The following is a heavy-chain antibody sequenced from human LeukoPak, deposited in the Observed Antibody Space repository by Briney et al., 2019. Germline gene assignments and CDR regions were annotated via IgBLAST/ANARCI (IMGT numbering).Heavy chain of an antibody. CDR1: GFTFSSYG. J-gene: IGHJ6*03. D-gene: IGHD2-15*01. CDR2: ISGSGDST. CDR3: ARVLRYCSGGNCYSGGLGYMDV. V-gene: IGHV3-23*01. Sequence: PGGSLRLSCAASGFTFSSYGMHWVRQAPGKGLEWVSGISGSGDSTYYADSVKGRFTISRDNAKNSLFLQMNSLRAEDTAVYYCARVLRYCSGGNCYSGGLGYMDVWGKGTTVTISS.